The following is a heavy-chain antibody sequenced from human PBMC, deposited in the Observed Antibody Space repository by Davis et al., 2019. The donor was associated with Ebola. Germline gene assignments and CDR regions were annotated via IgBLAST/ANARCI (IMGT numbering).Heavy chain of an antibody. CDR3: ARVVTMIVGGWFDP. CDR2: IYYSGST. Sequence: MPGGSLRLSCTVSGGSISSYYWSWIRQPPGKGLEWIGYIYYSGSTNYNPSLKSRVTISVDTSKNQFSLKLSSVTAADTAVYYCARVVTMIVGGWFDPWGQGTLVTVSS. J-gene: IGHJ5*02. V-gene: IGHV4-59*01. CDR1: GGSISSYY. D-gene: IGHD3-22*01.